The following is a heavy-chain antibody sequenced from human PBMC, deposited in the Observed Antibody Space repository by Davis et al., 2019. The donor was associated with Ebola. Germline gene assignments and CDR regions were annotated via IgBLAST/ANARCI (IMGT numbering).Heavy chain of an antibody. D-gene: IGHD1-26*01. J-gene: IGHJ5*01. Sequence: SETLSLTCTLSGGSMSVYSWNWIRQSPGKGLEWIGLTYSSGSINYNPSLKSRVTISVDTSKNQFSLKLTSVTAADTAVYYCASGRDNWFDPWGQGTLVTVSS. V-gene: IGHV4-59*01. CDR3: ASGRDNWFDP. CDR1: GGSMSVYS. CDR2: TYSSGSI.